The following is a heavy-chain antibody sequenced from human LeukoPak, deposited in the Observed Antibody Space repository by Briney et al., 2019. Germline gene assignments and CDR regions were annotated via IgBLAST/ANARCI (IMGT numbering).Heavy chain of an antibody. CDR2: SRNKGNSYST. J-gene: IGHJ3*02. CDR3: VRVQTGGAFDI. Sequence: HPGGSLRLSCAASGLTPRDYYMDWVRQTPGKGLEWVGRSRNKGNSYSTDFAATVKGRFTISRDESKNSLFLQMNGLKIEDTAVYYCVRVQTGGAFDIWGQGTMVTVST. D-gene: IGHD1-1*01. CDR1: GLTPRDYY. V-gene: IGHV3-72*01.